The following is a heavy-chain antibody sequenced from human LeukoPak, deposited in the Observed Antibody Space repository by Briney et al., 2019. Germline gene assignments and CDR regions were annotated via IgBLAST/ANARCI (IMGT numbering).Heavy chain of an antibody. D-gene: IGHD1-26*01. Sequence: GGSLRLSCAASEFTFSSYAMSWVRQAPGKGLEWVSTITGSGDSTYYADSVKGRFTISRDNSKNTLYLQMNSLRAEDTAIYYCAKALTASRYSGTPGVFDIWGQGTMVTVSS. CDR1: EFTFSSYA. J-gene: IGHJ3*02. CDR3: AKALTASRYSGTPGVFDI. V-gene: IGHV3-23*01. CDR2: ITGSGDST.